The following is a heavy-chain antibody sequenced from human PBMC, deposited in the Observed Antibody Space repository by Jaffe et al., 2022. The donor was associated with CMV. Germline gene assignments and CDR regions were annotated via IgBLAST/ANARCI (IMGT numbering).Heavy chain of an antibody. CDR1: GYTFTPYG. CDR2: VSSYSGNT. J-gene: IGHJ4*02. CDR3: ARDGFDY. Sequence: QVLLVQSGPEVKRPGASVTVSCKASGYTFTPYGITWVRQAPGQGLEWMGWVSSYSGNTNYAQKLQGRVTLTTDSSTNTAYMELRSLTSDDTAVYYCARDGFDYWGQGTLVTVSS. V-gene: IGHV1-18*01.